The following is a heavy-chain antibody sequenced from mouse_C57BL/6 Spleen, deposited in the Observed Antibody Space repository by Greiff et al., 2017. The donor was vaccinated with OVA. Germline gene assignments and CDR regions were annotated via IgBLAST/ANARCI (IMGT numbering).Heavy chain of an antibody. Sequence: VQLQQSGAELVRPGASVTLSCKASGYTFTDYEMHWVKQTPVHGLEWIGAIDPETGGTAYNQKFKGKAILTADKSSSTAYMELRSLTSEDSAVYYCTRDLFGYAMDYWGQGTSVTVSS. V-gene: IGHV1-15*01. CDR2: IDPETGGT. D-gene: IGHD1-1*01. J-gene: IGHJ4*01. CDR3: TRDLFGYAMDY. CDR1: GYTFTDYE.